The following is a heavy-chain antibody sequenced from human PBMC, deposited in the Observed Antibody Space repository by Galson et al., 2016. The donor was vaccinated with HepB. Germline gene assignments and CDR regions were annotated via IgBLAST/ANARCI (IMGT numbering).Heavy chain of an antibody. CDR3: AKDDDSSGHYEGD. CDR1: GFPFSIYA. V-gene: IGHV3-23*01. J-gene: IGHJ4*02. CDR2: IATAINAENT. D-gene: IGHD3-22*01. Sequence: SLRLSCAASGFPFSIYAMNWFRQAPGKGLEWVSTIATAINAENTHYADSVNGRFTISRDDSNSILYVQMSSLRAEDTAVYYCAKDDDSSGHYEGDWGQGTLVTVSP.